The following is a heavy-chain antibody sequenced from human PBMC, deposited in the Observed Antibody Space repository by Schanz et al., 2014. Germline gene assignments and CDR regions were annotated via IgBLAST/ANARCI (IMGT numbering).Heavy chain of an antibody. J-gene: IGHJ4*02. Sequence: QAELVESGGGVVQPGGSLRLSCTGSRFTISRNPIHWVRQAPGKGLERVPIICYETRQFYADCVKGRFTISRDNSKNTVNLQMNSLRAEDTAVYYCVPMSIAAHWGQGTLVTVSS. CDR3: VPMSIAAH. CDR2: ICYETRQ. V-gene: IGHV3-30-3*01. D-gene: IGHD6-6*01. CDR1: RFTISRNP.